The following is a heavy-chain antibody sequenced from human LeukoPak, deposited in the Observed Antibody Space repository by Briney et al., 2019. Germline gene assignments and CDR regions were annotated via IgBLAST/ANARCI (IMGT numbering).Heavy chain of an antibody. CDR2: ISYDGSNK. CDR3: AKAPSGLWFGFFDY. J-gene: IGHJ4*02. D-gene: IGHD3-10*01. V-gene: IGHV3-30*18. CDR1: GFTFSSYG. Sequence: GGSLRLSCAASGFTFSSYGMHWVRQAPGKGLEWVAVISYDGSNKYHADSVKGRFTISRDNSKNTLYLQMNSLRAEDTAVYYCAKAPSGLWFGFFDYWGQGTLVTVSS.